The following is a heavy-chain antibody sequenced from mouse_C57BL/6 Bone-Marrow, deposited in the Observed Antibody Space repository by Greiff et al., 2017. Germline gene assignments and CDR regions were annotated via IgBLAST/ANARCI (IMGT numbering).Heavy chain of an antibody. CDR1: GYTFTDYY. J-gene: IGHJ3*01. V-gene: IGHV1-19*01. Sequence: VQLKQSGPVLVKPGASVKMSCKASGYTFTDYYMNWVKQSHGKSLEWIGVINPYNGGTSYKQKFKGNATLTVDKSSSTAYMELNSLTAVDSAVYYCAREGFAYWGQGTLVTVSA. CDR3: AREGFAY. CDR2: INPYNGGT.